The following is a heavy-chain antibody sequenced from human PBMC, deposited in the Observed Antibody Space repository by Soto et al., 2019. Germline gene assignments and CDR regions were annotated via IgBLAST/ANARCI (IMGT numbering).Heavy chain of an antibody. CDR1: GFTFSSYS. D-gene: IGHD2-21*01. J-gene: IGHJ4*02. CDR2: ISSSSSYI. CDR3: AHMIEGAYFDH. Sequence: GGSLRLSCAASGFTFSSYSMNWVRQAPGKGLEWVSSISSSSSYIYYADSVKGRFTISRDNAKNSLYLQMNSLRAEDTATYYCAHMIEGAYFDHWGQGTLVTVSP. V-gene: IGHV3-21*03.